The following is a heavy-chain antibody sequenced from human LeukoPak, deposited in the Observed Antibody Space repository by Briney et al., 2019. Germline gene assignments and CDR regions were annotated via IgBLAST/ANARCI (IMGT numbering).Heavy chain of an antibody. J-gene: IGHJ3*02. CDR2: ISAYNGNT. V-gene: IGHV1-18*01. CDR1: GYTFTSYG. CDR3: ASPRGGYYDSSGYSLAAFDI. Sequence: RASVKVSCKASGYTFTSYGISWVRQAPGQGLECMGWISAYNGNTNYAQKLQGRVTMTTDTSTSTAYMELRSLRSEDTAVYYCASPRGGYYDSSGYSLAAFDIWGQGTMVTVSS. D-gene: IGHD3-22*01.